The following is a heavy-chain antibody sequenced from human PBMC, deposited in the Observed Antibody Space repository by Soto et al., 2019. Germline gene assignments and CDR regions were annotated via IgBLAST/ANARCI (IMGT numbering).Heavy chain of an antibody. CDR2: ISYDGSNK. Sequence: GGSLRLSCAASGFTFSSYAMHWVRQAPGKGLEWVAVISYDGSNKYYADSVKGRFTISRDNSKNTLYLQMNSLRAEDTAVYYCAREGPGFWSGYPTGDYYGMDVWGQGTTVTVSS. D-gene: IGHD3-3*01. V-gene: IGHV3-30-3*01. CDR3: AREGPGFWSGYPTGDYYGMDV. J-gene: IGHJ6*02. CDR1: GFTFSSYA.